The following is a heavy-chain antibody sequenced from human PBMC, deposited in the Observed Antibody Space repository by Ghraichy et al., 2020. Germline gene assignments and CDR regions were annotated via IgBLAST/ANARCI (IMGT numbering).Heavy chain of an antibody. V-gene: IGHV4-4*07. Sequence: SETLSLTCTVSGGSISSYYWSWIRQPAGKGLEWIGRIYTSGSTNYNPSLKSRVTMSVDTSKNQFSLKLSSVTAADTAVYYCARDFGPTAYDAFDIWGQGTMVTVSS. D-gene: IGHD3-16*01. CDR1: GGSISSYY. CDR3: ARDFGPTAYDAFDI. CDR2: IYTSGST. J-gene: IGHJ3*02.